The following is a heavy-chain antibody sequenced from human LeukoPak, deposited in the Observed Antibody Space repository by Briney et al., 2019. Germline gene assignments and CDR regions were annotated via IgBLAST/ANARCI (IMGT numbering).Heavy chain of an antibody. CDR1: GYTFTGYY. CDR2: ISPNSGGT. J-gene: IGHJ4*02. CDR3: ARWSYGGGSDY. D-gene: IGHD4-23*01. Sequence: ASVKVSCKASGYTFTGYYIHWVRQAPGQGLEWMGWISPNSGGTNYAQKFQGRVTMTRDTSISTAYMELSRLRSDDTAVYYCARWSYGGGSDYWGQGTLVTVSS. V-gene: IGHV1-2*02.